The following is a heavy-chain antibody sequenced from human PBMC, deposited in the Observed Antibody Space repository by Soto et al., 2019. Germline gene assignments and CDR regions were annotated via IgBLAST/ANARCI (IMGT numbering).Heavy chain of an antibody. J-gene: IGHJ6*03. Sequence: QVQLVESGGGVVQPGRSLRLSCAASGFTFSSYGMHWVRQAPGKGLEWVAVISYDGSNKYYADSVKGRFTISRDNSKNTLYLQMNSLRAEDTAVYYCATDPNPPYYCYYMDVWGKGTTVTVSS. D-gene: IGHD3-16*01. V-gene: IGHV3-30*03. CDR3: ATDPNPPYYCYYMDV. CDR2: ISYDGSNK. CDR1: GFTFSSYG.